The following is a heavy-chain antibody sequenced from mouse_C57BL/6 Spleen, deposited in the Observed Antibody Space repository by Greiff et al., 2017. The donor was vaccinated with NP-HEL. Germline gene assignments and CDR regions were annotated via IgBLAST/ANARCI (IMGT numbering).Heavy chain of an antibody. D-gene: IGHD1-1*01. CDR1: GYSITSGYY. CDR2: ISYDGSN. Sequence: DVKLQESGPGLVKPSQSLSLTCSVTGYSITSGYYWNWIRQFPGNKLEWMGYISYDGSNNYNPSLKNRISITRDTSKNQFFLKLNSVTTEDTATYYCARMGSSYGFDYWGQGTPLTVSS. CDR3: ARMGSSYGFDY. V-gene: IGHV3-6*01. J-gene: IGHJ2*01.